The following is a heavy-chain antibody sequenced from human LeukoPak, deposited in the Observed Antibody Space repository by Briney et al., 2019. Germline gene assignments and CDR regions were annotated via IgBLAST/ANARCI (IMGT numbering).Heavy chain of an antibody. J-gene: IGHJ4*02. CDR3: ARPTKHDYSKPLDY. D-gene: IGHD4-11*01. CDR1: GYTFTGYY. V-gene: IGHV1-2*06. Sequence: ASVKVSCKASGYTFTGYYIHWVRQPPGQGLEWMGRINPNSGGTNYAQKFQGRVTMTTDTSISTAYMELSRLRSDDTAVYYCARPTKHDYSKPLDYWGQGTLVTVSS. CDR2: INPNSGGT.